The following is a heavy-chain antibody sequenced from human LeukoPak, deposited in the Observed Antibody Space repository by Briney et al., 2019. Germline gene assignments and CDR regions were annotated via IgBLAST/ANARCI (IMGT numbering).Heavy chain of an antibody. CDR1: GFTFSGYW. J-gene: IGHJ6*03. CDR2: IDNDGNDI. Sequence: GGSLRLSCAASGFTFSGYWMHWVRQGPEKGLELVSRIDNDGNDIIYADSVKGRFTTSRDNAKNTLYLQMNSLRVEETAVYYCARGGGLGPGFGVVAHIDVRGKGTTDTLSS. V-gene: IGHV3-74*01. D-gene: IGHD3-3*01. CDR3: ARGGGLGPGFGVVAHIDV.